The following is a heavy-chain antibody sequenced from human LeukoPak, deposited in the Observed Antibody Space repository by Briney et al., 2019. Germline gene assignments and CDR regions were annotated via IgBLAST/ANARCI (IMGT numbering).Heavy chain of an antibody. D-gene: IGHD2-8*01. V-gene: IGHV3-21*01. CDR3: VRGQTNLDNWFDP. CDR1: GFTFSSYS. Sequence: AGGSLRLSCAASGFTFSSYSMSWVRQAPGKGLEWVSSISSSSSYIYYAGSVKGRFTISRDNAKNSLSLQMTSLRVDDSAVYYCVRGQTNLDNWFDPWGQGTLVIVSS. J-gene: IGHJ5*02. CDR2: ISSSSSYI.